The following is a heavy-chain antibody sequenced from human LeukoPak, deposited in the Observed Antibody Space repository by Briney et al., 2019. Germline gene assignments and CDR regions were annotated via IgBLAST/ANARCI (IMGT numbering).Heavy chain of an antibody. V-gene: IGHV4-34*01. CDR2: INHSGST. CDR3: ARHTQNCLEP. Sequence: SETLSLTCAVYGGSFSGYYWSWVRQPPGKGLEWIGEINHSGSTNYNPSLKSRVTISVDTSKNQFSLKLTSVTAADTAVYYCARHTQNCLEPWGQGTLVTVSS. J-gene: IGHJ5*02. CDR1: GGSFSGYY. D-gene: IGHD2-2*02.